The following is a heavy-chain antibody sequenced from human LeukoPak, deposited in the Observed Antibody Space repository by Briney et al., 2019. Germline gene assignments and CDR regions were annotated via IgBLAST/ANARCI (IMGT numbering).Heavy chain of an antibody. J-gene: IGHJ4*02. CDR2: INHSGST. D-gene: IGHD2-2*02. CDR3: ARGGCSSTSCYTGGCDY. V-gene: IGHV4-34*01. Sequence: SETLSLTCAVYGGSFSGYYWSWLRQPPGKGLEWIGEINHSGSTNYNPSLKSRVTISVDTSKNQFSLKLSSVTAADTAVYYCARGGCSSTSCYTGGCDYWGQGTLVTVSS. CDR1: GGSFSGYY.